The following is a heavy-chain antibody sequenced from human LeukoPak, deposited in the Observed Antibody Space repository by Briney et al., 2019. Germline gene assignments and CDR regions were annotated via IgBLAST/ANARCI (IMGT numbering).Heavy chain of an antibody. CDR2: IYYSGST. CDR3: ARLEYYYDSSGLGYAFDI. J-gene: IGHJ3*02. CDR1: GGSISSYY. D-gene: IGHD3-22*01. Sequence: SETLSLTCTVSGGSISSYYWSWIRQPPGKGLEWIGYIYYSGSTNYNPSLKCRVTISVDTSKNQFSLKLSSVTAADTAVYYCARLEYYYDSSGLGYAFDIWGQGTMVTVPS. V-gene: IGHV4-59*08.